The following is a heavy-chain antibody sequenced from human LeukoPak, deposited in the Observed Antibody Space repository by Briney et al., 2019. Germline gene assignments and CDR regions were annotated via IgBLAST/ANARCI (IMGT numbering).Heavy chain of an antibody. D-gene: IGHD6-13*01. CDR2: ISASGSAT. V-gene: IGHV3-23*01. Sequence: GGSLRLSCAASGFTFSSYSMNWVRQAPGKGLEWVAAISASGSATSYADSVRGRFTISRDNSKSTTYLQMNSLRAEDTAVYYCAKAASSSWPSYYYGMDVWGQGTTVTVSS. CDR1: GFTFSSYS. J-gene: IGHJ6*02. CDR3: AKAASSSWPSYYYGMDV.